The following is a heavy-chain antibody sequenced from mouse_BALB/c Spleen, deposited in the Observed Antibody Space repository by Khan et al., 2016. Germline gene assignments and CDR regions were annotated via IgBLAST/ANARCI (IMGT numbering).Heavy chain of an antibody. D-gene: IGHD3-2*02. CDR2: ILPGSDST. CDR1: GYTFSSYW. V-gene: IGHV1-9*01. J-gene: IGHJ2*01. Sequence: QVQLKQSGAELMKPGASVKISCKATGYTFSSYWIEWVKQRPGHGLEWIGEILPGSDSTNYDEQFKGKATFTADTSSNTAYMQLSSLTSEDSAVYYGARSRLYFDYWGQGTTLTVSS. CDR3: ARSRLYFDY.